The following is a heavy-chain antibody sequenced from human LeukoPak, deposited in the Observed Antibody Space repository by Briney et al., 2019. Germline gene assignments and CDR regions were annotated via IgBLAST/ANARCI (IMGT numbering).Heavy chain of an antibody. CDR1: GGSISSGTYH. Sequence: PSETLSLTCTVSGGSISSGTYHWSWIRQPAGKGLEWIGHIYTSGRTNYNPSLKSRVTISVDTSKHQFSLKLNSVTAADTAVYYCARWGSGSYRESFDYWGQGTLVTVSS. J-gene: IGHJ4*02. V-gene: IGHV4-61*09. CDR2: IYTSGRT. D-gene: IGHD3-10*01. CDR3: ARWGSGSYRESFDY.